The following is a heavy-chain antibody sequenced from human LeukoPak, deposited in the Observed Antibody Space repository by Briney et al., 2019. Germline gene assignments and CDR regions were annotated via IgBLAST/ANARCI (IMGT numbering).Heavy chain of an antibody. Sequence: GASVEVSCKASGYTFTGYYMHWVRQAPGQGLEWMGWINPNSGGTNYAQKFQGRVTMTRDTSISTAYMELSRLRSDDTAVYYCARIPKIDYDFWSGYYTTASDYYYYYGMDVWGQGTTVTVSS. V-gene: IGHV1-2*02. CDR1: GYTFTGYY. CDR2: INPNSGGT. J-gene: IGHJ6*02. D-gene: IGHD3-3*01. CDR3: ARIPKIDYDFWSGYYTTASDYYYYYGMDV.